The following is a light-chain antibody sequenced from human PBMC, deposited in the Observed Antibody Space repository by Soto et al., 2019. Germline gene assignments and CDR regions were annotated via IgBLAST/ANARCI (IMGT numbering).Light chain of an antibody. V-gene: IGKV1-5*03. CDR2: KAS. CDR1: QGISNW. CDR3: QHYNSYSEA. Sequence: DSQITQSPSSVSASVGDRVTITCRASQGISNWLAWYQQKPGKAPKLLIYKASTLKSGVPSRFSGSGSGTEFTLTISSLQPDDFATYYCQHYNSYSEAFGQGTKWIS. J-gene: IGKJ1*01.